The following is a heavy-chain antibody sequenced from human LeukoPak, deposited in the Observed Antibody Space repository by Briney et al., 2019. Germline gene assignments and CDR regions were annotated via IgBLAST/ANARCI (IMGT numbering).Heavy chain of an antibody. CDR1: GGSISSYY. CDR2: IYTSGST. J-gene: IGHJ5*02. CDR3: AREGLACSSTSCYGGNWFDP. V-gene: IGHV4-4*07. D-gene: IGHD2-2*01. Sequence: SETLSLTCTVSGGSISSYYWSWIRQPAGKGLEWIGRIYTSGSTNYNPSLKSRVPMSVDTSKNQFSLKLSSVTAADTAVYYCAREGLACSSTSCYGGNWFDPWGQGTLVTVSS.